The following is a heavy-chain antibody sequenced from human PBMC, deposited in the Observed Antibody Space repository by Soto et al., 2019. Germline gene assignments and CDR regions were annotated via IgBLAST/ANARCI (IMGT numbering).Heavy chain of an antibody. CDR2: ISYDGTNK. Sequence: PGGSLRLSCAACGFTFSSYGMHWVRQAPGKGLEWLAVISYDGTNKYYADSVKGRFTSSRDNSKNTLYLQMNSLRAEDTAVYHCAKDLKGHDDRSGYFLDYYGMDVWGQGTTVTVSS. D-gene: IGHD3-22*01. CDR1: GFTFSSYG. V-gene: IGHV3-30*18. J-gene: IGHJ6*02. CDR3: AKDLKGHDDRSGYFLDYYGMDV.